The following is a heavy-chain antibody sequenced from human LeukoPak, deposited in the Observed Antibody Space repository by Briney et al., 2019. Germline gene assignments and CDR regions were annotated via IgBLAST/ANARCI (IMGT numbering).Heavy chain of an antibody. CDR2: TSYDGIHK. J-gene: IGHJ6*03. V-gene: IGHV3-30-3*01. D-gene: IGHD2-21*02. Sequence: GGSLRLSCAASGFTFSSYAMSWVRQAPGKGLEWVAVTSYDGIHKYYADSVKGRFTISRDTAKNTLYLQMNSLRAEDSAVYYCAREVTGSPSAVNYYYFSTDVWGKGTTVTVSS. CDR1: GFTFSSYA. CDR3: AREVTGSPSAVNYYYFSTDV.